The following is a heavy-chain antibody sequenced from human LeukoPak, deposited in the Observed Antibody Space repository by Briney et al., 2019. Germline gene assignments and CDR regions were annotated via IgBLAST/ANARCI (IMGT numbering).Heavy chain of an antibody. CDR1: GFTFSSYG. V-gene: IGHV3-30*03. D-gene: IGHD5-12*01. CDR3: ARDFAIVATSYYFDY. J-gene: IGHJ4*02. CDR2: ISYDGSNK. Sequence: PGGSLRLSCAASGFTFSSYGMHWVRQAPGKGLEWVAVISYDGSNKYYADSVKGRFTISRDNSKNTLYLQMNSLRAEDTAVYYCARDFAIVATSYYFDYWGQGTLVTVSS.